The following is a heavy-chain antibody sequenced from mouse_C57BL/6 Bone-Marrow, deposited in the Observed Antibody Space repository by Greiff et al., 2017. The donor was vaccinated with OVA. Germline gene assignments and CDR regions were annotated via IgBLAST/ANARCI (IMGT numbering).Heavy chain of an antibody. Sequence: DVKLQESGPGLVKPSQSLSLTCSVTGYSITSGYYWNWIRQFPGNKLEWMGYISYDGSNNYNPSLKNRISITRDTSKNQFFLKLNSVTTEDTATYYCARGGNISNYFDYWGQGTTLTVSS. D-gene: IGHD1-1*01. CDR1: GYSITSGYY. CDR2: ISYDGSN. V-gene: IGHV3-6*01. CDR3: ARGGNISNYFDY. J-gene: IGHJ2*01.